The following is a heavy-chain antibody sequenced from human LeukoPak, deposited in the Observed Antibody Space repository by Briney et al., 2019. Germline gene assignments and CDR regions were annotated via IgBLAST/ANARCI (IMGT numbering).Heavy chain of an antibody. V-gene: IGHV4-39*07. CDR2: IYYSGST. Sequence: SETLSLTCTVSGGSISSSSYYWGWIRQPPGKGLEWIGSIYYSGSTHYNPSLKSRVTISVDTSKNHFSLKLSSVTAADTAVYYCARRRVVPAYFDYWGQGTLVTVSS. J-gene: IGHJ4*02. CDR1: GGSISSSSYY. D-gene: IGHD2-2*01. CDR3: ARRRVVPAYFDY.